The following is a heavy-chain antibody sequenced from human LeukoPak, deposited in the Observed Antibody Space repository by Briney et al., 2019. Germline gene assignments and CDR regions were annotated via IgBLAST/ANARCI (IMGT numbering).Heavy chain of an antibody. Sequence: SETLSLTCTVSGGSISSYYWSWIRQPPGKGLEWIGNIYNSGSTNYKPSLKSRVTISVDTSKNQFSLKLSSVTAADTAVYYCARVPQTSLWGQGTLVTVSS. CDR2: IYNSGST. CDR1: GGSISSYY. CDR3: ARVPQTSL. J-gene: IGHJ4*02. V-gene: IGHV4-59*01.